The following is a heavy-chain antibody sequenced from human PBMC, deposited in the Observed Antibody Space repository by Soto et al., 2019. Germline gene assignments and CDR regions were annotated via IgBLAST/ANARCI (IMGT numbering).Heavy chain of an antibody. CDR1: GFTFSSYA. CDR3: ARGQLPAATTYFDF. J-gene: IGHJ4*02. V-gene: IGHV3-33*01. CDR2: IWFDGSNK. D-gene: IGHD2-15*01. Sequence: VGSLRLSCAASGFTFSSYAIHWVRQAPGKGLEWVAIIWFDGSNKYYADSVKGRFSISRDNSKNTLFLQMDSLRAEDTAVYYCARGQLPAATTYFDFWGQGTLVTVSS.